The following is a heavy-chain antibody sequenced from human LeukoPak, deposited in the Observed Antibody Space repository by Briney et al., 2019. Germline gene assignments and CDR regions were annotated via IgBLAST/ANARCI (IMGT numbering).Heavy chain of an antibody. CDR2: INHSGST. CDR1: GGSFSGYY. V-gene: IGHV4-34*01. CDR3: AREDYGDYGGNWFDP. D-gene: IGHD4-17*01. J-gene: IGHJ5*02. Sequence: SPSETLSLTCAVYGGSFSGYYWSWIRQPPGKGLEWIGEINHSGSTNYNPSLKSRVTISVDTSKNQFSLKLSSVTAADTAVYYCAREDYGDYGGNWFDPWGQGTLVTVSS.